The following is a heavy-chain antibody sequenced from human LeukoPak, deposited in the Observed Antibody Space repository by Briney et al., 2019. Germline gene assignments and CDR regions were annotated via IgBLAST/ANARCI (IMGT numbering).Heavy chain of an antibody. CDR3: ARAHYTHYYYGMDV. CDR1: GFTFSSFW. J-gene: IGHJ6*02. V-gene: IGHV3-74*01. CDR2: INPDGSST. Sequence: PGGSLRLSCAASGFTFSSFWMHWVRHGPGKGLVWVSRINPDGSSTDYADSVKGRFTISRDNAKNTLFLQMNSLRAEDTAVYFCARAHYTHYYYGMDVWGQGTTVTVSS. D-gene: IGHD4-11*01.